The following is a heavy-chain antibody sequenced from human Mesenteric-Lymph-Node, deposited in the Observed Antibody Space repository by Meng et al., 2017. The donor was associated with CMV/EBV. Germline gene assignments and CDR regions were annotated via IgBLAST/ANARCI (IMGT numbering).Heavy chain of an antibody. V-gene: IGHV4-31*03. CDR1: GASIISGGSY. D-gene: IGHD5-24*01. Sequence: CTVSGASIISGGSYWSWIRQHPEKGLEGIGYIYYSGSTYHNPSLKSRVSISVDTSKNQFSLKLSSVTAADTAVYYCARDRDGYNLFDYWGQGTLVTVSS. J-gene: IGHJ4*02. CDR2: IYYSGST. CDR3: ARDRDGYNLFDY.